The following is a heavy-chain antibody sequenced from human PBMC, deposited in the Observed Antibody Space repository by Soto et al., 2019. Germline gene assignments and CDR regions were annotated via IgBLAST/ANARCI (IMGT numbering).Heavy chain of an antibody. Sequence: EVQLVESGGGLVQPGRSLRLSCAASGFTFDDYAMHWVRQAPGKGLEWVSGISWNSGSIGYADSVKGRFTISRDNAKNSLYLQMNSLRAEDTALYYCAKDHLYSGYSPYFDYWGQGTLVTVSS. CDR2: ISWNSGSI. V-gene: IGHV3-9*01. CDR1: GFTFDDYA. D-gene: IGHD5-12*01. CDR3: AKDHLYSGYSPYFDY. J-gene: IGHJ4*02.